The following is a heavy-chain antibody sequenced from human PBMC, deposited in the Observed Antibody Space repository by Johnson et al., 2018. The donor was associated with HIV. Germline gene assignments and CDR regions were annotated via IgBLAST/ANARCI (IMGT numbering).Heavy chain of an antibody. CDR1: GFTFSRYA. D-gene: IGHD2-8*02. Sequence: QVQLVESGGGLVQPGGSLRLSCAASGFTFSRYAMHWVRQAPGKGLEWVAVISYDGSNKYYADSVKGRFTISRDNSKNTLYLQMNSLRPEDTAVYYCAKSGLFVLVVYAPDVFDIWGQGTMVTVSS. V-gene: IGHV3-30*18. CDR3: AKSGLFVLVVYAPDVFDI. J-gene: IGHJ3*02. CDR2: ISYDGSNK.